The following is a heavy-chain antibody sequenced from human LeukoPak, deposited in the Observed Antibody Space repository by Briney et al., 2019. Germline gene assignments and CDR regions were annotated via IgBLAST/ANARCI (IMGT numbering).Heavy chain of an antibody. Sequence: SGPTLVNPTQTLTLTCTFSGFSLTTGGVAVGWVRQPPGKALEWLALLYWHDDKRYSPSLKSRLTITQDTSETQVVLTMTTVDPGVTTTYFVAHRSSPFGGCYACWGQRTLVTVSS. CDR2: LYWHDDK. V-gene: IGHV2-5*01. CDR3: AHRSSPFGGCYAC. CDR1: GFSLTTGGVA. D-gene: IGHD3-16*01. J-gene: IGHJ4*02.